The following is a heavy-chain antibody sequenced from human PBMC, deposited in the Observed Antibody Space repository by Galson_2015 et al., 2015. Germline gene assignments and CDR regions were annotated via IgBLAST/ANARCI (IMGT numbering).Heavy chain of an antibody. D-gene: IGHD5-24*01. J-gene: IGHJ4*02. CDR2: IRSSGSTI. V-gene: IGHV3-11*01. CDR3: AREWVEMAAIMYGVSNCGD. CDR1: GFTFSDYY. Sequence: SLRLSCAASGFTFSDYYMRWVRQAPGKGLEWLSYIRSSGSTICYADSAKGRFTISRDNAKNSLHLQMNSLRAEDTAVYYCAREWVEMAAIMYGVSNCGDWGQGTLVTVSS.